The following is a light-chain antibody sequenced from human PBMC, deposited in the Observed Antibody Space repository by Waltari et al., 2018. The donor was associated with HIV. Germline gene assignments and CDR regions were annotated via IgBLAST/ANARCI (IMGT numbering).Light chain of an antibody. Sequence: QSALTQPPSASGSLGQSVTISCTGSSSDIGAYDFVSWFQQHPHSAPKLLLYEVTRRPSALSVRFSGSRSGNTAFLTGAGLQPDDEATYFCSSYGDSLRVLFGGGTNVTVL. CDR2: EVT. CDR1: SSDIGAYDF. CDR3: SSYGDSLRVL. V-gene: IGLV2-8*01. J-gene: IGLJ2*01.